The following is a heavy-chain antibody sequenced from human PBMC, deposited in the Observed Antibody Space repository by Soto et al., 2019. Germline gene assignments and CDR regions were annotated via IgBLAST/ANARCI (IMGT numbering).Heavy chain of an antibody. Sequence: GGSLRLSCSASGFTFSSYAMHWVRQAPGKGLEYVSAISSNGGSTYYADSVKGRFTISRDNSKNTLYLQMSSLRAEDTAVYYCVKEAKITGTTAYGFGELLSWGQGTLVTVSS. J-gene: IGHJ5*02. CDR2: ISSNGGST. CDR1: GFTFSSYA. CDR3: VKEAKITGTTAYGFGELLS. D-gene: IGHD3-10*01. V-gene: IGHV3-64D*08.